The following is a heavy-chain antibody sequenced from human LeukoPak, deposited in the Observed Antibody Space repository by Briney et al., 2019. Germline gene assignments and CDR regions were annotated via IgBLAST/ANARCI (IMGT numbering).Heavy chain of an antibody. Sequence: SETLSLTCAVYGGSFSAYYWSWIRQPPGKGLEWIGEINHSGSTNYDPSLQSRVTISVDTSKNQFSLKLSSVTAADTAVYYCARGPSAVDYWGQGTLVTVSS. CDR2: INHSGST. CDR3: ARGPSAVDY. J-gene: IGHJ4*02. V-gene: IGHV4-34*01. CDR1: GGSFSAYY.